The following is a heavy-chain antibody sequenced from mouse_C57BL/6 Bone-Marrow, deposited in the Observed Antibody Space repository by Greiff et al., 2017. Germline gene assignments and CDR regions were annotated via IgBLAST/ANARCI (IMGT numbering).Heavy chain of an antibody. CDR2: IWWDDDK. CDR1: GFSLSTFGMG. CDR3: ARMELYYSNGYFDV. V-gene: IGHV8-8*01. Sequence: QVTLKESGPGILQPSQTLSLTCSFSGFSLSTFGMGVGWIRQPSGKGLEWLAHIWWDDDKYYNPALKSRLTISKDTSKNQVFLKIANVDTADTATYYCARMELYYSNGYFDVWGTGTTVTVSS. D-gene: IGHD1-1*01. J-gene: IGHJ1*03.